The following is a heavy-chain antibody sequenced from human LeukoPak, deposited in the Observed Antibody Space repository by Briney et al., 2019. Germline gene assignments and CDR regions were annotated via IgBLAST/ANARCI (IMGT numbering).Heavy chain of an antibody. CDR1: GGTFSSYA. Sequence: SVTVSFKASGGTFSSYAISWVRQAPGQGLEWMGGIIPIFGTANYAQKFQGRVTITADESTSTAYMELSSLRSEDTAVYYCARDRIIMAKSYYYYYYMDVWGKGTTVTVSS. V-gene: IGHV1-69*13. CDR3: ARDRIIMAKSYYYYYYMDV. CDR2: IIPIFGTA. D-gene: IGHD5-12*01. J-gene: IGHJ6*03.